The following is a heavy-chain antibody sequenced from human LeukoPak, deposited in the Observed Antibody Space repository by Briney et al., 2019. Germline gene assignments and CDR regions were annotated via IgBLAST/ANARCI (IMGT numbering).Heavy chain of an antibody. CDR2: IYTSGST. Sequence: SETLSLTCTVSGGSISSYYWSWIRQPAGKGLEWIGRIYTSGSTNYNPSLKSRVTMSVDTSKNQFSLKLSSVTAADTAVYYCARDRYDYCSSTSCYDRGYYYYYYMDVWGKGTTVTISS. CDR1: GGSISSYY. D-gene: IGHD2-2*01. CDR3: ARDRYDYCSSTSCYDRGYYYYYYMDV. V-gene: IGHV4-4*07. J-gene: IGHJ6*03.